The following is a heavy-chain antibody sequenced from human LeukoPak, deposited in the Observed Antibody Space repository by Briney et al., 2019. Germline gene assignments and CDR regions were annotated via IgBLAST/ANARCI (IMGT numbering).Heavy chain of an antibody. D-gene: IGHD6-13*01. CDR2: ISGSGGST. Sequence: GGSLRLSCAASGFTFSSYAMSWVRRAPGKGLEWVSAISGSGGSTYYADSVKGRFTISRDNSKNTLYLQMNSLRAEDTAVYYCARDDGIGSSSPHFDYWGQGTLVTVSS. CDR3: ARDDGIGSSSPHFDY. CDR1: GFTFSSYA. J-gene: IGHJ4*02. V-gene: IGHV3-23*01.